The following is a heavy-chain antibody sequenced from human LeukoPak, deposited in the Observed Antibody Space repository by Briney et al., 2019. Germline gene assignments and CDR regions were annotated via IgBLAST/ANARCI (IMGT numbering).Heavy chain of an antibody. CDR3: ARDYYTSGSH. V-gene: IGHV3-7*01. D-gene: IGHD3-10*01. Sequence: GGSLRLSCAASGFTFSSSWMAWVRQTPGKGLEWVANINQAGSDKNYVDSVKGRFTISRDNGKISLYLQMNSLRAEDTALYYCARDYYTSGSHWGQGTLVIVSS. J-gene: IGHJ4*02. CDR1: GFTFSSSW. CDR2: INQAGSDK.